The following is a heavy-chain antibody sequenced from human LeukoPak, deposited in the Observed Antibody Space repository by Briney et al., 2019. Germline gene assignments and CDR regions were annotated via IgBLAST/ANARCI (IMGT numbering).Heavy chain of an antibody. CDR1: GGSISSYY. D-gene: IGHD1-26*01. CDR2: IYYSGST. V-gene: IGHV4-59*08. CDR3: ARGEVGATSYYFDY. J-gene: IGHJ4*02. Sequence: SETLSLTCTVSGGSISSYYWSWIRQPPGKGLEWIGYIYYSGSTNYNPSLKSRVTISVDTSKNQFSLKLSSVTAADTAVYYCARGEVGATSYYFDYWRQGTLVTVSS.